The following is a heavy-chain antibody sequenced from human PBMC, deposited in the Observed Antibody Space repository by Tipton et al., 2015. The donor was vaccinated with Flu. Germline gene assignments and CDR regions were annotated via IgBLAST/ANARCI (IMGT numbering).Heavy chain of an antibody. V-gene: IGHV4-4*07. Sequence: TLSLTCTVSGDSMNSFYWSWIRQPAGKGLEWIGRMYASGSTKYNPSLRSRVTISGDTSKNQFSLQLNSVTAEDTAVYYCARSPSYSGSGIYPYYFDDWGQGTLVTVSS. CDR2: MYASGST. D-gene: IGHD3-10*01. J-gene: IGHJ4*02. CDR3: ARSPSYSGSGIYPYYFDD. CDR1: GDSMNSFY.